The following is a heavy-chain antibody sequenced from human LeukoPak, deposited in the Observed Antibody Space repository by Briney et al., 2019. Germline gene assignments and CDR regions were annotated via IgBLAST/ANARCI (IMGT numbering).Heavy chain of an antibody. J-gene: IGHJ4*02. CDR3: ARASPRGWYHWNYYFDN. D-gene: IGHD1-7*01. CDR2: IGGDGKNT. CDR1: GFTFSDYA. V-gene: IGHV3-43*02. Sequence: GGSLRLSCAAPGFTFSDYAMHWLRQSPGKSLEWVSLIGGDGKNTYYEDSVKDRFTISRDNSKDSLYLQMNSLRTEDTAFYYCARASPRGWYHWNYYFDNWGLGTLVTVSS.